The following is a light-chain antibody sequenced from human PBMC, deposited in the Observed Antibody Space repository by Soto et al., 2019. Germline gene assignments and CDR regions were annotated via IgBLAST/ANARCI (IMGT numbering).Light chain of an antibody. V-gene: IGKV1-5*01. Sequence: DIQMTQSPSTLSASVGDRVTITCRASQSISSWLAWYQQKPGKAPRLLIYDASYLERGVPSRLSGSGSGTEFTLTISDLQPDDLATYYCQQYNSFWTFGQGTKVDIK. CDR2: DAS. CDR3: QQYNSFWT. CDR1: QSISSW. J-gene: IGKJ1*01.